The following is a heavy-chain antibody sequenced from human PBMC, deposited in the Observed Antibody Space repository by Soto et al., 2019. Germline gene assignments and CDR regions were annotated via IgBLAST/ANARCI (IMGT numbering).Heavy chain of an antibody. J-gene: IGHJ4*02. Sequence: QVQLVQSGAEVKKPGSSVKVSCKASGGTFSSHVFNWVRQAPGQGLEWMGGIMPIIGTANYAQKFQGRVTINADESTSTDYMELSSLRAEDTAGYYCARDLGLRDGNISHLVYWGQGTLVTVPS. V-gene: IGHV1-69*01. CDR3: ARDLGLRDGNISHLVY. CDR2: IMPIIGTA. D-gene: IGHD3-3*02. CDR1: GGTFSSHV.